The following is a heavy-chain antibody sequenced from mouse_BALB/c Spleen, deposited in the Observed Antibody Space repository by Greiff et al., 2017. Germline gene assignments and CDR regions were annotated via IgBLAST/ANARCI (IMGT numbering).Heavy chain of an antibody. CDR2: INSNGGST. J-gene: IGHJ4*01. Sequence: EVKLLESGGGLVKPGGSLKLSCAASGFTFSSYGMSWVRQTPDKRLELVATINSNGGSTYYPDSVKGRFTISRDNAKNTLYLQMSSLKSEDTAMYYCARDGRYGAMDYWGQGTSVTVSS. V-gene: IGHV5-6-3*01. CDR1: GFTFSSYG. CDR3: ARDGRYGAMDY. D-gene: IGHD1-1*02.